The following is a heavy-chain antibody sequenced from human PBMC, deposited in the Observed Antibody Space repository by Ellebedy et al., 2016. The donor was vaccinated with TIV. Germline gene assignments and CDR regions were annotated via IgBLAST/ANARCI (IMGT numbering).Heavy chain of an antibody. CDR3: AREVKNDAFDI. CDR2: TYYRSKWYN. V-gene: IGHV6-1*01. Sequence: MPSETLSLTCAISGDSVSSNSATWTWIRQSPSRGLEWLGRTYYRSKWYNDYAESVKSRLTINPDTSTNQFSLQLNSVSPDDTAMYDCAREVKNDAFDIWGQGTMVTVSS. CDR1: GDSVSSNSAT. J-gene: IGHJ3*02.